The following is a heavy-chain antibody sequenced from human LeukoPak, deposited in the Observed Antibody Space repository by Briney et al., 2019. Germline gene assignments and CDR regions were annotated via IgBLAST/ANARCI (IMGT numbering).Heavy chain of an antibody. D-gene: IGHD3-22*01. CDR3: ARVYYYDSSGPGARRGAFDI. V-gene: IGHV1-69*13. CDR2: IIPIFGTA. Sequence: SVKVSCKASGGTFSSYAISWVRQAPGQGLEWMGGIIPIFGTANYAQKFQGRVTITADESTSTAYMELSSLRSEDTAVYYCARVYYYDSSGPGARRGAFDIWGQGTMVTVSS. J-gene: IGHJ3*02. CDR1: GGTFSSYA.